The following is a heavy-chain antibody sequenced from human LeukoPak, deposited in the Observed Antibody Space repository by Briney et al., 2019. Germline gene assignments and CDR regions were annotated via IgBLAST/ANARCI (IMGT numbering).Heavy chain of an antibody. V-gene: IGHV3-66*01. CDR1: GFTVSSNY. D-gene: IGHD7-27*01. Sequence: GGSLRLSCAASGFTVSSNYMSWVRQAPGKGLEWVSVIYSGGSTYYADSVKGRFTISRDNPKNTLYLQMNSLRAEDTAVYYCASDLTGEAFDIWGQGTMVTVSS. CDR2: IYSGGST. CDR3: ASDLTGEAFDI. J-gene: IGHJ3*02.